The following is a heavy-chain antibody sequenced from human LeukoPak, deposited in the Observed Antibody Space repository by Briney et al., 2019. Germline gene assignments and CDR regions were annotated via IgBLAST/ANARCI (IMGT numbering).Heavy chain of an antibody. CDR1: GYIFTNYD. CDR3: VRGFTGLPIVGGDDNFDQ. Sequence: ASVKVSCKASGYIFTNYDVNWVRQAIGQGLEWMGWMNPKRGNTRYAQKFQGRVTITRNTSINTAYMELSSLRSEDTAVYYCVRGFTGLPIVGGDDNFDQWGQGTLVTVSS. J-gene: IGHJ4*02. D-gene: IGHD2-21*02. V-gene: IGHV1-8*03. CDR2: MNPKRGNT.